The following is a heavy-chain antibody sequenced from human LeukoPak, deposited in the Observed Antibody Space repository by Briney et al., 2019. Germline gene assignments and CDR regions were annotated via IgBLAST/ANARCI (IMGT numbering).Heavy chain of an antibody. CDR3: ARRARFEMATTDVDS. Sequence: SETLSLTCTVSGYSISSGYYWGWIRQTPGKGLEWIGSIYYSGSTYYNPSLKSRVTISVDTSKNQFSLKLSSVTAADTAVYYCARRARFEMATTDVDSWGQGTLVTVSS. CDR1: GYSISSGYY. D-gene: IGHD5-24*01. J-gene: IGHJ4*02. V-gene: IGHV4-38-2*02. CDR2: IYYSGST.